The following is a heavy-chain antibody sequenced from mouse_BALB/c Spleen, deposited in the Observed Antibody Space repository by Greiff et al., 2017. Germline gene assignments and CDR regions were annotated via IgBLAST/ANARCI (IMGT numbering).Heavy chain of an antibody. CDR3: AREIAY. CDR1: GFTFSSFG. CDR2: ISSGSSTI. Sequence: EVQLVESGGGLVQPGGSRKLSCAASGFTFSSFGMHWVRQAPEKGLEWVAYISSGSSTIYYADTVKGRFTISRDNPKNTLFLQMTSLRSEDTAMYYCAREIAYWGQGTLVTVSA. V-gene: IGHV5-17*02. J-gene: IGHJ3*01.